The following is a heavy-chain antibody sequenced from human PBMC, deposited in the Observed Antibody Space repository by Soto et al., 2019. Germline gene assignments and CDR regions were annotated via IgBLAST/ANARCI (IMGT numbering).Heavy chain of an antibody. CDR3: AGTRHDYGIDY. CDR2: IYYSGST. Sequence: SETLSLTCTVSGGSISSYYWSWIRQPPGKGLEWIGYIYYSGSTNYNPSLKILVTISVDTSKNQFSLKLSSVTAADTAVYYCAGTRHDYGIDYWGQGTLVTVSS. V-gene: IGHV4-59*01. CDR1: GGSISSYY. J-gene: IGHJ4*02. D-gene: IGHD4-17*01.